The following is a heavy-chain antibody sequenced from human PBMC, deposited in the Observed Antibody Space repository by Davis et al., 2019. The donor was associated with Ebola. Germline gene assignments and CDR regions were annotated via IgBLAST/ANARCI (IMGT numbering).Heavy chain of an antibody. V-gene: IGHV4-61*09. CDR2: IYTSGST. Sequence: PSETLSLTCTVSGGSISSGSYYWSWIRQPAGKGLEWIGHIYTSGSTNYKPSLKSRVTISVDTSKNQFSLKLSSVTAADTAVYYCARVTAVAGPGAFDIWGQGTMVTVSS. D-gene: IGHD6-19*01. J-gene: IGHJ3*02. CDR1: GGSISSGSYY. CDR3: ARVTAVAGPGAFDI.